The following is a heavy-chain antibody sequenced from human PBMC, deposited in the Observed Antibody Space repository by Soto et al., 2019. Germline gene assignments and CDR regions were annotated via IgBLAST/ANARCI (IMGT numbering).Heavy chain of an antibody. CDR2: INHSGST. V-gene: IGHV4-34*01. CDR1: GGSFSGYY. Sequence: SETLSLTCAVYGGSFSGYYWSWIRQPPGKGLEWIGEINHSGSTNYNPSLKSRVTISVDKSKNQFSLKLSSVTAADTAVYYCAREGTTHYYDSSGYYWGQRTRSRSFDYWGQGTLVTVSS. J-gene: IGHJ4*02. D-gene: IGHD3-22*01. CDR3: AREGTTHYYDSSGYYWGQRTRSRSFDY.